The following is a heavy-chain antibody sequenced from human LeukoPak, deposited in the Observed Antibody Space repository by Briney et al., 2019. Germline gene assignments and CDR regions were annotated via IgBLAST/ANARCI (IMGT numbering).Heavy chain of an antibody. V-gene: IGHV4-61*05. D-gene: IGHD4-17*01. CDR3: ARVADYGDPFFDY. CDR2: IYYSGST. CDR1: GGSISSSSYY. Sequence: SQTLSLTCTVSGGSISSSSYYWGWIRQPPGKGLEWIGYIYYSGSTNYNPSLKSRVTISVDTSKNQFSLKLSSVTAADTAVYYCARVADYGDPFFDYWGQGTLVTVSS. J-gene: IGHJ4*02.